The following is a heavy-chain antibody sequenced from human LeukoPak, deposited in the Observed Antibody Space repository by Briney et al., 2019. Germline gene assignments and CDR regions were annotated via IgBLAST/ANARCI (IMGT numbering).Heavy chain of an antibody. CDR3: TGYDSGGYYNLGAFGI. V-gene: IGHV1-46*01. CDR1: GYTFTSYY. Sequence: GASVKVSCKASGYTFTSYYMHWVRQAPGQGLEWMGIINPSGGSTSYAQKFQGRVTMTRDTSTSTVYMELSSLRSEDTAVYYCTGYDSGGYYNLGAFGIWGQGTVVTVSS. CDR2: INPSGGST. J-gene: IGHJ3*02. D-gene: IGHD3-22*01.